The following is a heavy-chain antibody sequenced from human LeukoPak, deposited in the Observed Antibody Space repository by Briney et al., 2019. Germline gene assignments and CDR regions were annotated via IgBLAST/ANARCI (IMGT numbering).Heavy chain of an antibody. CDR1: GFTFSSYG. J-gene: IGHJ6*03. V-gene: IGHV3-30*02. D-gene: IGHD3-10*01. Sequence: PGGSLRLSCAASGFTFSSYGMHWVRQAPGKGLEWVAFIRYDGSNKYYADSVKGRFTISRDNSKNTLYLQMNSLRAEDTAVYYCAKGLMVWGVIGDPSYYYYYYMDVWGKGTTVTVSS. CDR3: AKGLMVWGVIGDPSYYYYYYMDV. CDR2: IRYDGSNK.